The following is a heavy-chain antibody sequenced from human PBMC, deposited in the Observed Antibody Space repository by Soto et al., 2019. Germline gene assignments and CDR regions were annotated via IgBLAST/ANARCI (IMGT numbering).Heavy chain of an antibody. CDR3: ARGSSGYTFDY. V-gene: IGHV4-4*07. D-gene: IGHD3-22*01. Sequence: SETLSVTCTFYVGSISIYYWSWIRQPAGKGLEWIGRIYTSGSTNYNPSLKSRVTMSVDTSKNQFSLKLSSVTAADTAVYYCARGSSGYTFDYWGPGTLVTVSS. J-gene: IGHJ4*02. CDR2: IYTSGST. CDR1: VGSISIYY.